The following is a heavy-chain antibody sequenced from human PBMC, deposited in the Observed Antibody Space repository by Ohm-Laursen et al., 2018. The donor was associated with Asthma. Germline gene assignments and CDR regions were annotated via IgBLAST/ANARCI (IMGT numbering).Heavy chain of an antibody. CDR1: GFTFSSHA. J-gene: IGHJ6*02. CDR3: AKALVGAPLYYHYYGMDV. D-gene: IGHD1-26*01. V-gene: IGHV3-30-3*01. CDR2: ISYDGSRK. Sequence: SLRLSCAASGFTFSSHAMHWVRQAPGKGLEWVAFISYDGSRKNYADSVKGRFTISRDKSKNTVSLQMNSLRDEDTALYYCAKALVGAPLYYHYYGMDVWGQGTTVTVSS.